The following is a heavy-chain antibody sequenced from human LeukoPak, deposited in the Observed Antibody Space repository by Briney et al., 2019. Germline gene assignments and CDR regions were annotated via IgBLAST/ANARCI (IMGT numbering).Heavy chain of an antibody. J-gene: IGHJ3*02. Sequence: SETLSFTCTVSGGSISSYYWSWIRQSPGKGLEGIGHSHYSGSTNHNPSLKSRVTISMDTSKSQFSLKLTSVTAADTAVYYCARDSPFEWYLLGDSFDMWGQGTMVTVSS. CDR1: GGSISSYY. CDR2: SHYSGST. CDR3: ARDSPFEWYLLGDSFDM. D-gene: IGHD1-26*01. V-gene: IGHV4-59*01.